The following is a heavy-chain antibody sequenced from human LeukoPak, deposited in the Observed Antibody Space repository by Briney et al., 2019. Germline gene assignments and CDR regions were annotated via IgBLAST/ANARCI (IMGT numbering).Heavy chain of an antibody. Sequence: GGSLRLSCAASGFTFSSYWMTWVRQAPGKGLEWVSAISGSGGSTYYADSVKGRFTISRDNSKNTLYLQMNSLRAEDTAVYYCAKEGYSSSWYEVAYYYYGMDVWGQGTTVTVSS. CDR1: GFTFSSYW. D-gene: IGHD6-13*01. V-gene: IGHV3-23*01. CDR2: ISGSGGST. J-gene: IGHJ6*02. CDR3: AKEGYSSSWYEVAYYYYGMDV.